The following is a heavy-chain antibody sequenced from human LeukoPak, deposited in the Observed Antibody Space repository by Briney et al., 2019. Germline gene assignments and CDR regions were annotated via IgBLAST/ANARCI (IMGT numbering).Heavy chain of an antibody. V-gene: IGHV4-39*07. CDR1: GGSISSSSYY. D-gene: IGHD5-12*01. CDR2: IYYSGST. CDR3: ARAALRTPLTYFDY. Sequence: SETLSLTCTVSGGSISSSSYYWGWIRQPPGKGLEWIASIYYSGSTYYNPSLKSRVTISVDTSRNQFSLKLSSVPAADTAVYYCARAALRTPLTYFDYWGQGTLVTVSS. J-gene: IGHJ4*02.